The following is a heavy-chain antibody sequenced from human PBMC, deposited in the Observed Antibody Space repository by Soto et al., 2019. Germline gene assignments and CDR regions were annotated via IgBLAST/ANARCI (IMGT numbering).Heavy chain of an antibody. CDR2: IWYDGSNK. CDR3: ARADSSGYYSYAFDI. Sequence: GGSLRLSCAASGFTFNTYGMHWVRQAPGKGLEWVAVIWYDGSNKYYADSVKGRFTISRDNSKNTLYLQMNSLRAEDTAVYYCARADSSGYYSYAFDIWGQGTMVTVSS. J-gene: IGHJ3*02. D-gene: IGHD3-22*01. V-gene: IGHV3-33*08. CDR1: GFTFNTYG.